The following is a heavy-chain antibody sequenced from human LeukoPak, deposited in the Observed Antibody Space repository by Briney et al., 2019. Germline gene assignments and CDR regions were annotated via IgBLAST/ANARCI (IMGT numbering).Heavy chain of an antibody. CDR1: GGTFSSYA. Sequence: SVKVSCKASGGTFSSYAIGWVRQAPGQGLEWMGGIIPIFGTANYAQKFQGRVTITADESTGIDYMELRSLRSEDTAVDYCARGGWEQQLAENWFDPWGQGTLVTVSS. V-gene: IGHV1-69*13. CDR2: IIPIFGTA. CDR3: ARGGWEQQLAENWFDP. D-gene: IGHD6-13*01. J-gene: IGHJ5*02.